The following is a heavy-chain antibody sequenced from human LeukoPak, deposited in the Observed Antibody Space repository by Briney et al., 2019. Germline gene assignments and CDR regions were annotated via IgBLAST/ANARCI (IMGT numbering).Heavy chain of an antibody. D-gene: IGHD1-26*01. Sequence: TSETLSLTCTVPGGYISSYYWSWIRQPPGKGLEWIGYIYYSGSTNYNPSLKSRVTISVDTSKNQFSLKLSSVTAADTAVYYCARHFSYSGSYLTFDYWGQGTLVTVSS. CDR2: IYYSGST. CDR1: GGYISSYY. CDR3: ARHFSYSGSYLTFDY. J-gene: IGHJ4*02. V-gene: IGHV4-59*08.